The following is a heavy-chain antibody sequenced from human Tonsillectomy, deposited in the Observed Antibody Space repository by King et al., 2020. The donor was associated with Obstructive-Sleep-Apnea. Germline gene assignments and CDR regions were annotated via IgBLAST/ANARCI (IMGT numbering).Heavy chain of an antibody. J-gene: IGHJ5*02. CDR1: GFTFSNYA. V-gene: IGHV3-23*04. D-gene: IGHD4-11*01. CDR2: ISGRGGST. CDR3: AKDPSYDFSDYGDWLDP. Sequence: VQLVESGGGLVQPGESLRLSCAASGFTFSNYAMSWVRQAPGKGLEWVSAISGRGGSTYYADSVKGRFTISRDNSKNTLYLQMNSLSAEDTAVYYCAKDPSYDFSDYGDWLDPWGQGTLVTVSS.